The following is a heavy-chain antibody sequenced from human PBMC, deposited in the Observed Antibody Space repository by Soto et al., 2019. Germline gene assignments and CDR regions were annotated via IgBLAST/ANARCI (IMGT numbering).Heavy chain of an antibody. J-gene: IGHJ6*02. V-gene: IGHV4-34*01. CDR1: GGSFSGYY. D-gene: IGHD6-6*01. CDR2: INHSGST. CDR3: ARPGIAARRDYYYYGIDV. Sequence: PSETLSLTCAVYGGSFSGYYWSWIRQPPGKGLEWIGGINHSGSTNYNPSLKSRVTISVDTSKNQFSLKLSSVTAADTAVYYCARPGIAARRDYYYYGIDVWGQGTPVTVSS.